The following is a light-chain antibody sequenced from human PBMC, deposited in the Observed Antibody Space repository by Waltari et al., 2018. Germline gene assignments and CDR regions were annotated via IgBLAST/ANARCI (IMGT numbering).Light chain of an antibody. V-gene: IGKV6-21*01. CDR3: HQSSTLPQT. J-gene: IGKJ1*01. CDR1: QSIGSH. CDR2: YAS. Sequence: EIVLTQSPDFQSVTPKDQVTMTCRASQSIGSHLHWYQQKPDQCPRLRIKYASQSLPGVPSRFSGSGSGTDFTLTIKSLEAEDAATYFCHQSSTLPQTFGQGTRVEIK.